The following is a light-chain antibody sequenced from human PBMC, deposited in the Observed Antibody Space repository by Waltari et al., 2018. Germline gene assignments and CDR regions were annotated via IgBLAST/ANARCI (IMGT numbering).Light chain of an antibody. CDR1: GSDVGGYDY. Sequence: QSALTQPASVSGSPGQAIIISCTGTGSDVGGYDYVSWYQQYPGKAPRLIIYDVYNRPSAVSYRFSGSKSDNTAALTISGLQAGDESVYYCSSYTSSGVVFGGGTKLTVL. V-gene: IGLV2-14*01. J-gene: IGLJ2*01. CDR3: SSYTSSGVV. CDR2: DVY.